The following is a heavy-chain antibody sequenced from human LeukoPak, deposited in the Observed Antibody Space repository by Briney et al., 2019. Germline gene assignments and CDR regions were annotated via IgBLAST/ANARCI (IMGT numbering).Heavy chain of an antibody. V-gene: IGHV3-21*01. CDR1: GFTFSSYS. Sequence: PGGSLRLSCAASGFTFSSYSMNWVRHAPGKGLEWVSSISSSSSYIYYADSVKGRFTISRDNAKNSLYLQMNSLRAEDTAVYYCARGGGLYYDILTGYYFSPHAFDIWGQGTMVTVSS. CDR2: ISSSSSYI. D-gene: IGHD3-9*01. CDR3: ARGGGLYYDILTGYYFSPHAFDI. J-gene: IGHJ3*02.